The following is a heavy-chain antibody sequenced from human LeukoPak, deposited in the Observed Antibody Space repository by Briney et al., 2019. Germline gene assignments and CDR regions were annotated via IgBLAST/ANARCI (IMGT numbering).Heavy chain of an antibody. CDR1: GFVFTSFG. D-gene: IGHD5-12*01. Sequence: PGGSLRLSCAASGFVFTSFGMHWVRQAPGKGLEWVAVIWYDGSKKYYGDSVKGRFTISRDQSRNTVYLQMNSLRAEDTAVYYCAREVSTSPEVAGFGLDFRGQGALVTVSS. CDR3: AREVSTSPEVAGFGLDF. J-gene: IGHJ4*02. V-gene: IGHV3-33*01. CDR2: IWYDGSKK.